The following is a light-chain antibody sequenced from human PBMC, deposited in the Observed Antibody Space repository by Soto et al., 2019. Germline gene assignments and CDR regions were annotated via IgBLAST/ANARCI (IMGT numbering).Light chain of an antibody. CDR2: DGS. CDR3: QQFHSQPLT. J-gene: IGKJ4*01. Sequence: DIPMTQSPSSLSASVGDRVTITCQASQDISKYVNWYQQKPGTAPKLLIYDGSNVQIGVPSRFSVSGSGTDFTLTISSLRPEDIGTYYCQQFHSQPLTFGGGTKVEIK. V-gene: IGKV1-33*01. CDR1: QDISKY.